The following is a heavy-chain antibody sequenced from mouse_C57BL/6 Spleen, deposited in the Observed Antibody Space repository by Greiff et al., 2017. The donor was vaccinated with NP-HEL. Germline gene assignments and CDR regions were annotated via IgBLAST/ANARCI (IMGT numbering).Heavy chain of an antibody. V-gene: IGHV14-1*01. J-gene: IGHJ2*01. D-gene: IGHD1-1*01. CDR2: IDPEDGDT. CDR3: TTSSTTVVATKGYFDY. CDR1: GFNIKDYY. Sequence: EVQLQQSGAELVRPGASVKLSCTASGFNIKDYYMHWVKQRPEQGLEWIGRIDPEDGDTEYAPKFQGKATMTADTSSNTAYLQLSSLTSEDTAVYYCTTSSTTVVATKGYFDYWGQGTTLTVSS.